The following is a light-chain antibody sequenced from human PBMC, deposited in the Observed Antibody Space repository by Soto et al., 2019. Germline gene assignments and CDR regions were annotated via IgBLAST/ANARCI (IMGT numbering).Light chain of an antibody. V-gene: IGKV3-11*01. CDR2: DAS. CDR1: QSVTKY. J-gene: IGKJ1*01. CDR3: QQRSNWPRT. Sequence: EIVLTQSPATLSLSPGERATLSCRASQSVTKYLAWYQQIPGQAPRLLIYDASNRATGIPARFSGSGSGTDFTLSSSSLEPEDFVVYYCQQRSNWPRTFGQGTKVEIE.